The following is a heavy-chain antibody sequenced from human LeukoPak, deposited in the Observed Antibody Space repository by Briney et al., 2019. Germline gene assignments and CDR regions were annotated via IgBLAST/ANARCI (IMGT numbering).Heavy chain of an antibody. CDR3: AKLSIFPNWFDP. Sequence: PSETLSLTCAVSGGSISSSHWWSWVRQPPGKGLEWIGEIYHTGSTNYNPSLKSRVTISVDKSKNQFSLKLSSVTAADTAVYYCAKLSIFPNWFDPWGQGTLVTVSS. D-gene: IGHD3-9*01. J-gene: IGHJ5*02. CDR2: IYHTGST. V-gene: IGHV4-4*02. CDR1: GGSISSSHW.